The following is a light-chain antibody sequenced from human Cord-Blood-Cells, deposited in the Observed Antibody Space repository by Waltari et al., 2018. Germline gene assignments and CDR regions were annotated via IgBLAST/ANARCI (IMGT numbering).Light chain of an antibody. Sequence: QSALTQPASVSGSPGQSITISCTGTSSDVGSYNLVSWYQQHPGKAPKPWIYEGSKRPSGVSNRFSGSKSGNTASLTISGLQAEDEADYYCCSYAGSSTWVFGGGTKLTVL. J-gene: IGLJ3*02. V-gene: IGLV2-23*01. CDR1: SSDVGSYNL. CDR3: CSYAGSSTWV. CDR2: EGS.